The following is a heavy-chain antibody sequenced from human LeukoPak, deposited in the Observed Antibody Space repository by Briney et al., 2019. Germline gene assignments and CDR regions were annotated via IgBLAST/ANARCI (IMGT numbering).Heavy chain of an antibody. V-gene: IGHV1-24*01. CDR3: ARALYFDPEYYYYYYMDV. CDR2: FDPEDGET. J-gene: IGHJ6*03. D-gene: IGHD3-9*01. CDR1: GYTLTELS. Sequence: ASVKVSCKVSGYTLTELSMHWVRQAPGKGLEWMGGFDPEDGETIYAQKFQGRVTMTEDTSTDTAYMELRSLRSDDTAMYYCARALYFDPEYYYYYYMDVWGKGTTVTVSS.